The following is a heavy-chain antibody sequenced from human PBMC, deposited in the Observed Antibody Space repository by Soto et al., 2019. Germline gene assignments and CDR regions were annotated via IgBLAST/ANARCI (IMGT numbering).Heavy chain of an antibody. V-gene: IGHV4-34*01. CDR3: ARGIRYYDYVWGSYELGYYGMDV. CDR1: GGSFSGYY. Sequence: SETLSLTCAVYGGSFSGYYWSWIRQPPGKGLERIGEINHSGSTNYNPSLKSRVTISVDTSKNPFSLKLSSVTAADTAVYYCARGIRYYDYVWGSYELGYYGMDVWGQGTTVTVSS. J-gene: IGHJ6*02. CDR2: INHSGST. D-gene: IGHD3-16*01.